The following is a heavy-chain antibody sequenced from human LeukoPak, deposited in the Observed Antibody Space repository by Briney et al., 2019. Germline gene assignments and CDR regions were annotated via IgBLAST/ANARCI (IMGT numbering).Heavy chain of an antibody. J-gene: IGHJ4*02. CDR1: GYTFTGYY. CDR2: INPNSGGT. V-gene: IGHV1-2*02. CDR3: ARDVAAAGTELDY. D-gene: IGHD6-13*01. Sequence: EASVKVSCKASGYTFTGYYMHWVRQAPGQGLEWMGWINPNSGGTNYAQKFQGRVTMTRDTSISTAYMELSRLRSDDTAVYYCARDVAAAGTELDYWGQGTLVTVSS.